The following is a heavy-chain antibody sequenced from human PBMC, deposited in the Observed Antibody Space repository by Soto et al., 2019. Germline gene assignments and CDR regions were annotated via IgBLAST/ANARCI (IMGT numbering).Heavy chain of an antibody. Sequence: SSVKVSCKASGGTFSSYAISWVRQAPGQGLEWMGGIIPIFGTANYAQKFQGRVTITADESTSTAYMELSSLRSEDTAVYYCARGRITGTLAPNWFDPWGQGTLVTVSS. CDR1: GGTFSSYA. CDR3: ARGRITGTLAPNWFDP. CDR2: IIPIFGTA. D-gene: IGHD1-7*01. J-gene: IGHJ5*02. V-gene: IGHV1-69*13.